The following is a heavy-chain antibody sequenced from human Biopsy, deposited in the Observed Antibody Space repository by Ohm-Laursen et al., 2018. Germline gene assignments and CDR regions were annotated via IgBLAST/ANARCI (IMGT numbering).Heavy chain of an antibody. CDR1: GYNFTDFY. V-gene: IGHV1-2*02. CDR3: AREKPFGASWDY. D-gene: IGHD6-13*01. Sequence: ASVKVSCKVSGYNFTDFYLHWVRQAPGQGLEWLGWINPDTGGTKYAQKFQGRVAMTRDTSISTAYLDPSSLGSEDTAVYYCAREKPFGASWDYWGQGTLVTVSS. J-gene: IGHJ4*02. CDR2: INPDTGGT.